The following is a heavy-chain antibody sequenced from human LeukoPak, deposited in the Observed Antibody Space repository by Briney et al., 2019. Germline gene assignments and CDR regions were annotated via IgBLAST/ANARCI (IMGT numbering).Heavy chain of an antibody. CDR1: GFTFSTYW. CDR2: IKLDGSEK. J-gene: IGHJ3*02. D-gene: IGHD3-9*01. CDR3: ARDRSDILTGYNDAFDI. Sequence: GGSLRLSCAASGFTFSTYWMSWVRQIPGKGLEWVATIKLDGSEKYYVDSVKGRFTISRDNAKNSLFLQMNILRTEDTAVYYCARDRSDILTGYNDAFDIWGQGTIVTVAS. V-gene: IGHV3-7*01.